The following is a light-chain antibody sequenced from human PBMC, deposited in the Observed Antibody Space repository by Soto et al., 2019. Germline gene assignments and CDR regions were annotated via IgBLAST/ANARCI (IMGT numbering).Light chain of an antibody. CDR2: EVS. Sequence: QSALTQPASGSGSPGQAMTISCTGTGSDVGGYNYVSWYQQHPGKVTKLMIYEVSNRPSGVSTRFSGSKSGNTASLTISGLQADDEADYYCCSYTSSSTLDAFGPPTKVTVL. CDR1: GSDVGGYNY. CDR3: CSYTSSSTLDA. V-gene: IGLV2-14*01. J-gene: IGLJ1*01.